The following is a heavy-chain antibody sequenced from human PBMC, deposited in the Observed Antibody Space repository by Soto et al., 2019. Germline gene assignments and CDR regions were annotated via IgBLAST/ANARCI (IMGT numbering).Heavy chain of an antibody. D-gene: IGHD6-19*01. CDR2: IYNDGGT. CDR3: ARGSSGWYSHWYFDL. V-gene: IGHV3-53*04. Sequence: EVQLVESGGGLVQPGGSLRLSCAASGFTVSSNYMSWVHQAPGKGLEWVSVIYNDGGTYYADSVKGRFTISRHNSKNTMYLQMNSLRAEDTAVYYCARGSSGWYSHWYFDLWGRGTLVTVSS. CDR1: GFTVSSNY. J-gene: IGHJ2*01.